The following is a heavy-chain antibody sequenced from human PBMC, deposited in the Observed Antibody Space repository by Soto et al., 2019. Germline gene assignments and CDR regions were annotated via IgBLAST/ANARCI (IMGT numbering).Heavy chain of an antibody. CDR1: GFSLSTSGVG. Sequence: SGPTLVNPTQTLTLTCTFSGFSLSTSGVGVGWIRQPPGKALEWLALIYWNDDKRYSPSLKSRLTITMDTSKNQVVLTMTNMDPVDIATYYCAHSLYSNYVDWFDPWGQGTLVTVSS. J-gene: IGHJ5*02. CDR2: IYWNDDK. D-gene: IGHD4-4*01. CDR3: AHSLYSNYVDWFDP. V-gene: IGHV2-5*01.